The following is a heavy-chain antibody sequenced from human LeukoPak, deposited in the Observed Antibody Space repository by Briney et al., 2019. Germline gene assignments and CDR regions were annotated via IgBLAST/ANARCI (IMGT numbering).Heavy chain of an antibody. V-gene: IGHV4-38-2*02. Sequence: SQTLSLTCTVSGGSISSGNYWGWIRQPPGKGLEWIGSIFHTGSTYFNLSLRSRVTISIDTSKNQLSLRLSSVTAADTAVYYCARHGSYCFDSWGQGTLVTVSS. CDR2: IFHTGST. CDR1: GGSISSGNY. D-gene: IGHD3-10*01. J-gene: IGHJ4*02. CDR3: ARHGSYCFDS.